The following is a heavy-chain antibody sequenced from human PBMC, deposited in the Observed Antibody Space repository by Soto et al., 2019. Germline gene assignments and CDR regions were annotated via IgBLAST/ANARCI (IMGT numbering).Heavy chain of an antibody. J-gene: IGHJ2*01. CDR2: ISYDGSDK. CDR1: GFTFSSYL. CDR3: AKDHCDLWSGSPNYF. D-gene: IGHD3-3*01. V-gene: IGHV3-30*18. Sequence: SGASLRLSCAASGFTFSSYLMNLIRQAPGKGLDWVAVISYDGSDKYYPDSLRERFAMSRDKPKNTLYLRMNSLRAEDTAVYYRAKDHCDLWSGSPNYF.